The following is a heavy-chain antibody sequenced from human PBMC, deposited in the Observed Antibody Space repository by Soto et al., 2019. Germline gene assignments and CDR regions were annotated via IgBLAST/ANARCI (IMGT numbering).Heavy chain of an antibody. D-gene: IGHD3-3*01. CDR1: GFTFSSNS. V-gene: IGHV3-48*02. CDR3: ARVIWSGHLTSDL. CDR2: ISSSSSTI. Sequence: EVQVVESGGGLVQPGGSLRLPCAASGFTFSSNSMNWVRQAPGKGREWISYISSSSSTIYADSVKGRFTISRDNAKNSLYLQMNSLRDEDTAVYYCARVIWSGHLTSDLWGQGTLVTVSS. J-gene: IGHJ5*02.